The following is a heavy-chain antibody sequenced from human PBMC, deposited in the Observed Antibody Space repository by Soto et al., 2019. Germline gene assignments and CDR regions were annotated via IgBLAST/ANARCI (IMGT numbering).Heavy chain of an antibody. V-gene: IGHV4-61*01. CDR1: GGSVSSGSYY. Sequence: PSETLSLTCTVSGGSVSSGSYYWSWIRQPPGKGLEWIGHIYYSGSTNYNPSLKSRVTISVDTSKNQFSLKLSSVTAADTAVYYCARVTALVGAKYYFDYWGQGTLVTVSS. CDR3: ARVTALVGAKYYFDY. J-gene: IGHJ4*02. D-gene: IGHD1-26*01. CDR2: IYYSGST.